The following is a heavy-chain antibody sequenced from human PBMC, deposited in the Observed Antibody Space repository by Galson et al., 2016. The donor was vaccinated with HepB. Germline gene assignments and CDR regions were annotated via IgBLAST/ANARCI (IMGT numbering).Heavy chain of an antibody. Sequence: SVKVSCKASGYTFTSYGISWVRQAPGQGLEWMGWISAYNGNTNYAQKLQGRVTMTTDTSTSTAYMELRSLTSDDTAVFYCARGRYGSGSWYTPFDYWGQGTLVTVSS. V-gene: IGHV1-18*04. J-gene: IGHJ4*02. CDR1: GYTFTSYG. CDR3: ARGRYGSGSWYTPFDY. CDR2: ISAYNGNT. D-gene: IGHD6-13*01.